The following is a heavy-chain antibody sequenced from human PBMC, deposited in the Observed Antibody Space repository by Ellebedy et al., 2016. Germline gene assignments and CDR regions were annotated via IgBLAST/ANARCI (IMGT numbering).Heavy chain of an antibody. V-gene: IGHV1-69*04. CDR3: ARLYVDYVYYYDSRRDY. CDR2: IIPILGLA. J-gene: IGHJ4*02. D-gene: IGHD3-22*01. Sequence: ASVKVSCKASGGTFSSYAISWVRQAPGQGLEWMGRIIPILGLAIYAQKFQGRVTITADKSTSTAYMELSSLRSEDTAVYYCARLYVDYVYYYDSRRDYWGQGTLVTVSS. CDR1: GGTFSSYA.